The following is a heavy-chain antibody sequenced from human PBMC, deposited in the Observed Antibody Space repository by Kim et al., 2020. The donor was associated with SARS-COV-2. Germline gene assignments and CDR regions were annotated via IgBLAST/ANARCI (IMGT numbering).Heavy chain of an antibody. CDR3: ARDEIWFGELLLDY. Sequence: GGSLRLSCAASGFTFSSYSMNWVRQAPGKGLEWVSYISSSSSTIYYADSVKGRFTISRDNAKNSLYLQMNSLRAEDTAVYYCARDEIWFGELLLDYWGQGTLVTVSS. CDR1: GFTFSSYS. V-gene: IGHV3-48*04. CDR2: ISSSSSTI. D-gene: IGHD3-10*01. J-gene: IGHJ4*02.